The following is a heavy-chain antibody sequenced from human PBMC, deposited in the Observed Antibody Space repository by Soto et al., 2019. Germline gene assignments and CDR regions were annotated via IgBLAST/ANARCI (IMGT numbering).Heavy chain of an antibody. CDR2: IYYSGST. J-gene: IGHJ3*02. CDR1: GGSISSYY. CDR3: ARRYGLSAFDI. V-gene: IGHV4-59*08. Sequence: QVQLQESGPGLVKPSETLSLTCTVSGGSISSYYWSWIRQPPGKGLEWIGDIYYSGSTNYNPSLKSRVTISVDTSKNQFSLKLSSVTAADTAVYFCARRYGLSAFDIWCQGTMVTVSS. D-gene: IGHD3-10*01.